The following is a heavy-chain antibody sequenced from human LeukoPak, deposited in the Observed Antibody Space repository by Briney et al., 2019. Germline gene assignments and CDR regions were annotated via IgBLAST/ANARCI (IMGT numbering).Heavy chain of an antibody. CDR1: GFTFSSYA. J-gene: IGHJ4*02. CDR2: VSYDGRNE. CDR3: ARGGTLSDY. Sequence: GRSLRLSCAASGFTFSSYAMHWVRRAPGKGLEWVAVVSYDGRNEYYADSVRGRFTVSRDNSKNTLFVQMNSLRAADTAVYYCARGGTLSDYWGQGTLVTVSS. D-gene: IGHD2-15*01. V-gene: IGHV3-30*04.